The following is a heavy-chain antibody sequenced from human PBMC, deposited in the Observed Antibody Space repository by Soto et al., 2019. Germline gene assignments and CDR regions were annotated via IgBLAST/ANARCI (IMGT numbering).Heavy chain of an antibody. CDR1: GFTFSNAW. V-gene: IGHV3-15*01. CDR2: IKSKTDGGTT. Sequence: EVQLVESGGGLVKPGGSLRLSCAASGFTFSNAWMSWVRQAPGKGLEWVGRIKSKTDGGTTDYAAPVKGRFTNSRDDSKNTLYLQMNSLKTEDTAVYYCTTVGNYYGSGSYSHWGQGTLVTVSS. CDR3: TTVGNYYGSGSYSH. J-gene: IGHJ4*02. D-gene: IGHD3-10*01.